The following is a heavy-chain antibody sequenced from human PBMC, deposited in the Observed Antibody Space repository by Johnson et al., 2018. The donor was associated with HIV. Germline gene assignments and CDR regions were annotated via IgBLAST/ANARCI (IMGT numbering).Heavy chain of an antibody. Sequence: VQLVESGGGLVQPGGSLRLSCAASGFTFSSYDMHWVRQATGKGLEWVSAIGTAGDTYYPGSVKGRFTISRDNSKNTLYLQMNSLRAEDTAVYYCAKVVVVPAAIWAFDIWGQGTMVTVSS. CDR3: AKVVVVPAAIWAFDI. J-gene: IGHJ3*02. V-gene: IGHV3-13*01. CDR2: IGTAGDT. CDR1: GFTFSSYD. D-gene: IGHD2-2*01.